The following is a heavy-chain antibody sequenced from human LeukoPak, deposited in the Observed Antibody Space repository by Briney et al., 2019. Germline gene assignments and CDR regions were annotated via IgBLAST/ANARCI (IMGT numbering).Heavy chain of an antibody. CDR2: ISSSSSTI. CDR3: ARDLIVGTTYFDY. D-gene: IGHD1-26*01. Sequence: PGGNLRFTCAASGFTFCTYNMIWDRHAQSQGLMCISYISSSSSTIYYADSVKGRFTISRDNAKNSLFLQMNSLRAEDTAVYYCARDLIVGTTYFDYWGQGTLVTVSS. V-gene: IGHV3-48*04. CDR1: GFTFCTYN. J-gene: IGHJ4*02.